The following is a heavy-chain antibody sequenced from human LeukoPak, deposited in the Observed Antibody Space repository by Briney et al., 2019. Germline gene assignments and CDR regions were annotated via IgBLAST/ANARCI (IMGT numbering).Heavy chain of an antibody. CDR3: ARDLESGYSYAQVFDY. J-gene: IGHJ4*02. D-gene: IGHD5-18*01. CDR2: INPNTGGT. V-gene: IGHV1-2*02. Sequence: ASVKVSCKASGYTFTGYYMHWVRQAPGQGLEWMGWINPNTGGTNYAQKFQGRVTMTRDTSISTAYMELSILRSDDTAVYYCARDLESGYSYAQVFDYWGQGTLVTVSS. CDR1: GYTFTGYY.